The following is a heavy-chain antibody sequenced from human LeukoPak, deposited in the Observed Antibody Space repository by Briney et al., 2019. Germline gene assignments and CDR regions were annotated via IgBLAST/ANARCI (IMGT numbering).Heavy chain of an antibody. J-gene: IGHJ4*02. Sequence: LGESLKISCEGSGYSFSNYWIGWVRQMPGKVLELMGIIYPGDYETRYSPSFQGLVTISVDKSISTAYLQWSSLKASDTAMYYCAIPPGYCGNDCSFDHWGQGTLVTVSS. V-gene: IGHV5-51*01. CDR1: GYSFSNYW. CDR3: AIPPGYCGNDCSFDH. D-gene: IGHD2-21*02. CDR2: IYPGDYET.